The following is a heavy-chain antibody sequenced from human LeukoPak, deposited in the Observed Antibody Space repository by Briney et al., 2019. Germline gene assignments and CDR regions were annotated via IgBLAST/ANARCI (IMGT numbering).Heavy chain of an antibody. V-gene: IGHV3-23*01. Sequence: GGSLRLSCAASGFTISTYTISWVRQAPGKGLEWFSAISGADDGYYADSVKGRFTISRDNSKNTLYLQMNSLRAEDTAVYYCAKARTPVTSYFDKWGQGTLVTVSS. CDR2: ISGADDG. CDR1: GFTISTYT. J-gene: IGHJ4*02. D-gene: IGHD4-23*01. CDR3: AKARTPVTSYFDK.